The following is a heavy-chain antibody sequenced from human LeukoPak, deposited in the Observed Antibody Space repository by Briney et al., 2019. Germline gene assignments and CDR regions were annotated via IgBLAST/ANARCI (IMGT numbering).Heavy chain of an antibody. J-gene: IGHJ4*02. V-gene: IGHV3-23*01. CDR1: GFTFSRYA. CDR3: AKDEAADRYIY. D-gene: IGHD6-13*01. Sequence: AGGSLRLSCAASGFTFSRYAVSWVRQAPGKGLEWVSAITDGGGSTYYADSVKGRFTISRDNSKNTLYLQMNSLRAEDTAVYYCAKDEAADRYIYWGQGNLVTVSS. CDR2: ITDGGGST.